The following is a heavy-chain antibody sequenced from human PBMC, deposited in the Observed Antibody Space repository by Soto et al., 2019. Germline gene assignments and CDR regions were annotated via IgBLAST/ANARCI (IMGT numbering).Heavy chain of an antibody. D-gene: IGHD2-15*01. CDR3: ARGVVSDCSGGSCYGYYYYYMDV. J-gene: IGHJ6*03. CDR1: GGSFSGYD. Sequence: QVQLQQWGAGLLKPSETLSLTGAVYGGSFSGYDWSWIRQPPGKGLEWIGEINHSGRTNYNPSLTSRVPISVDTSKNQFSLELSSVTAADTAVYYCARGVVSDCSGGSCYGYYYYYMDVWGKGTTVTVSS. V-gene: IGHV4-34*01. CDR2: INHSGRT.